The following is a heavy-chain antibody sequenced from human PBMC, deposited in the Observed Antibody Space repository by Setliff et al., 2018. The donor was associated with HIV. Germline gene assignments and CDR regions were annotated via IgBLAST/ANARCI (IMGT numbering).Heavy chain of an antibody. CDR2: ISAYNGHT. D-gene: IGHD3-22*01. CDR1: GYTFTSYG. CDR3: ARHAGYYDSSGYWYDAFDL. Sequence: GASVKVSCKASGYTFTSYGISWVRQAPGQGLEWMGWISAYNGHTNYAQKFQGRVTMTIDTSTSTAYTELRSLRSDDTAVYYCARHAGYYDSSGYWYDAFDLWGQGTMVTVSS. V-gene: IGHV1-18*01. J-gene: IGHJ3*01.